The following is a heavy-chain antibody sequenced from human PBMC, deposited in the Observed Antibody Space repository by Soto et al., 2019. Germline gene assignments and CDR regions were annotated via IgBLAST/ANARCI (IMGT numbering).Heavy chain of an antibody. CDR2: IYWNDDK. CDR3: AHLPTPRYGDYAETRNWFDP. CDR1: GFSLSTSGVG. J-gene: IGHJ5*02. V-gene: IGHV2-5*01. D-gene: IGHD4-17*01. Sequence: SGPTLVNPTQTLTLTCTFSGFSLSTSGVGVGWIRQPPGKALEWLALIYWNDDKRYSPSLKSRLTITKDTSKNQVVLTMTNMDPVDTATYDCAHLPTPRYGDYAETRNWFDPWGQGTLVTVSS.